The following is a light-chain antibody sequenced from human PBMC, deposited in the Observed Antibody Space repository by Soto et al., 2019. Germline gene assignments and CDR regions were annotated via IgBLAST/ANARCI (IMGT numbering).Light chain of an antibody. V-gene: IGLV1-44*01. CDR2: NNV. CDR3: AAWDDGLNTVL. J-gene: IGLJ2*01. CDR1: TFNIGGNT. Sequence: QLVLTQPPSASGTPGQRVTISCSGSTFNIGGNTVSWYQHLPGTSPKLLIYNNVQRPSGVPDRFSGSKSGTSASLAISGLQSEDESDYYCAAWDDGLNTVLFGGGTQLTVL.